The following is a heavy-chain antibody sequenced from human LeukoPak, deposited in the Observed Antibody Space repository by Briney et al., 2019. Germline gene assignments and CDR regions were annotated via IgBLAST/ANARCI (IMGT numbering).Heavy chain of an antibody. CDR1: GFTFSDYW. J-gene: IGHJ4*02. CDR2: IKQDGSEK. D-gene: IGHD1-26*01. CDR3: ARLRGLYSGTYRYQTAFEY. Sequence: GGSLRLSCATSGFTFSDYWMSWVRQAPGKGLEWVANIKQDGSEKYYVDSVKGRFTVSRDNAKNSLYLQMNSLRVEDTSVYYCARLRGLYSGTYRYQTAFEYWGQGSLLTVSS. V-gene: IGHV3-7*01.